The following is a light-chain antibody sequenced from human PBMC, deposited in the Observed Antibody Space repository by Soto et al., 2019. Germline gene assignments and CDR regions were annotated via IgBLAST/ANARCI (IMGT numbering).Light chain of an antibody. Sequence: EIVLTQSPVTLSLSPGGRATLSCRASQSVSNNYLAWYQQKPGQAPRLLIYGASNRATGIPARFSGSGSGTDFTLTISSLEPEDFAVYYCQQRSNWITFGQGTRLEIK. CDR1: QSVSNNY. V-gene: IGKV3-11*01. J-gene: IGKJ5*01. CDR3: QQRSNWIT. CDR2: GAS.